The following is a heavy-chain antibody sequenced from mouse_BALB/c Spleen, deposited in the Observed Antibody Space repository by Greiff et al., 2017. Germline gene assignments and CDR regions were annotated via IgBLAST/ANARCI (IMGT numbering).Heavy chain of an antibody. CDR3: ARGGDWDDYYAMDY. Sequence: VQLQQSGAELVKPGASVKLSCTASGFNIKDTYMHWVKQRPEQGLEWIGRIDPANGNTKYDPKFQGKATITADTSSNTAYLQLSSLTSEDTAVYYCARGGDWDDYYAMDYWGQGTSVTVSS. D-gene: IGHD4-1*01. CDR2: IDPANGNT. J-gene: IGHJ4*01. V-gene: IGHV14-3*02. CDR1: GFNIKDTY.